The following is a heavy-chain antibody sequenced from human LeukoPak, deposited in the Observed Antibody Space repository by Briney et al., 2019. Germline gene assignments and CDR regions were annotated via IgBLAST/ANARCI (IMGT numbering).Heavy chain of an antibody. V-gene: IGHV3-23*01. CDR3: AKDRGLYYGSSGYYLDAFDY. D-gene: IGHD3-22*01. CDR1: GFTFSSYA. CDR2: ISGSGGST. J-gene: IGHJ4*02. Sequence: GGSLRLSCAASGFTFSSYAMSWVRQAPGKGLEWVSAISGSGGSTYYADSVKGRFTISRDNSKNTLYLQMNSLRAEDTAVYYCAKDRGLYYGSSGYYLDAFDYWGQGTLVTVSS.